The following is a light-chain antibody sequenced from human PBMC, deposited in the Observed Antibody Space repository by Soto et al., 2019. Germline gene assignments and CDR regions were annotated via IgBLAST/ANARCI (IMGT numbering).Light chain of an antibody. CDR3: SSYTSSSTLV. CDR2: EVS. J-gene: IGLJ1*01. V-gene: IGLV2-14*01. CDR1: SSDVGGYNY. Sequence: QSALTQPASVSGSPGQSITISCTGTSSDVGGYNYVSWYQQHPGKAPKLMIYEVSNRPSRVSNRFSGSKSGNTASLTISELQAEDEADYYCSSYTSSSTLVFGTGTKLTVL.